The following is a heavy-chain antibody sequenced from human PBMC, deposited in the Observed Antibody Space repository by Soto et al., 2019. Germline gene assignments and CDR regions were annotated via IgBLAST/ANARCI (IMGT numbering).Heavy chain of an antibody. Sequence: QLQLQESGPGLVKPSGTLSLTCTVSAGSISSSSYYWGWMRQPPVWGLEWIGSIDCSRTTYYNPSLKRRVTISVDTTKNQFSLKLSSVTAAHTAVFYCARLGYGVAVAARAFDPWGQGTLVTVSS. V-gene: IGHV4-39*01. CDR3: ARLGYGVAVAARAFDP. J-gene: IGHJ5*02. D-gene: IGHD6-19*01. CDR2: IDCSRTT. CDR1: AGSISSSSYY.